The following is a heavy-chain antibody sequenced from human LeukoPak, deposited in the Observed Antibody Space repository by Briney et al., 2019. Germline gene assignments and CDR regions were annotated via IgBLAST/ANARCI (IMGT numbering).Heavy chain of an antibody. CDR1: GFTFSSYA. V-gene: IGHV3-64*01. J-gene: IGHJ3*02. Sequence: GGSLRLSCAASGFTFSSYAMHWVRQAPGKGLEYVSAISSNGGSTYYANSVKGRFTISRDNSKNTLYLQMGSLRAEDMAVYYCARERVQGSGAFDIWGQGTMVTVS. D-gene: IGHD3-10*01. CDR2: ISSNGGST. CDR3: ARERVQGSGAFDI.